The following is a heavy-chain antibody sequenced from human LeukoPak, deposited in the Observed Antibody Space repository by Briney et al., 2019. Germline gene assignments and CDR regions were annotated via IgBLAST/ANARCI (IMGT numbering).Heavy chain of an antibody. V-gene: IGHV3-15*01. CDR1: GFTFSNAW. CDR2: IKSKTDGGTT. J-gene: IGHJ4*02. Sequence: GESLKISCAASGFTFSNAWMSWVRQAPGKGLEWVGRIKSKTDGGTTDYAAPVKGRFTISRDDSKNTLYLQMNSLKTEDTAVYYCITEIAAAGTFHFDYWGQGTLVTVSS. D-gene: IGHD6-13*01. CDR3: ITEIAAAGTFHFDY.